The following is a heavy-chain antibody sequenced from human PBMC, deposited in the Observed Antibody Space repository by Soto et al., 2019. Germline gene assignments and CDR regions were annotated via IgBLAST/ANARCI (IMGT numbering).Heavy chain of an antibody. D-gene: IGHD3-16*02. V-gene: IGHV3-21*01. J-gene: IGHJ4*02. CDR2: ISSSSYI. Sequence: PGGSLRLSCAASGFTFSSYSMNWVRQAPGKGLEWVSSISSSSYIYYADSVKGRFTISRDNAKNSLYLQMNSLRAEDTAVYYCARDQRVELSHHDYWGQRTVVTVSS. CDR3: ARDQRVELSHHDY. CDR1: GFTFSSYS.